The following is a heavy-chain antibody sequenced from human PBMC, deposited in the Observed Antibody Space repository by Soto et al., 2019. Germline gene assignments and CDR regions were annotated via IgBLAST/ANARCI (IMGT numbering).Heavy chain of an antibody. CDR1: GFTVSSTY. CDR2: IHSDKT. CDR3: ATGMDNAKIHR. Sequence: EVQLVESGGDLVRPGGSLRLSCAASGFTVSSTYMSWVRQAPGKGLEWVSFIHSDKTFYADSVRGRFTISRDNSKNTVSLQLKILRADDTAVYHCATGMDNAKIHRWGQGTLVTVSS. V-gene: IGHV3-66*01. J-gene: IGHJ1*01. D-gene: IGHD1-1*01.